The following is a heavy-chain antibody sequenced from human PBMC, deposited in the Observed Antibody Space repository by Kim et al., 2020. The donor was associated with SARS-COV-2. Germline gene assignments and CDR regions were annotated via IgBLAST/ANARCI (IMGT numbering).Heavy chain of an antibody. Sequence: GGSLRLSCAASGFSFGDYYMSWIRQTPGKGLEWLSYISNSIDYTKYADSVKGRFTISRDNAKNSLYLQMNSLRAEDTAVYYCARVGDGPSGSDYCDHWGQGSLVTVSS. CDR3: ARVGDGPSGSDYCDH. CDR2: ISNSIDYT. CDR1: GFSFGDYY. V-gene: IGHV3-11*05. J-gene: IGHJ5*02. D-gene: IGHD1-26*01.